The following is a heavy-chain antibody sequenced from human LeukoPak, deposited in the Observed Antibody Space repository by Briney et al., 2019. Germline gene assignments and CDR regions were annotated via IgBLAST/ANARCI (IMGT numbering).Heavy chain of an antibody. CDR2: IYYSGST. J-gene: IGHJ4*02. CDR3: ARDVYDSGSYYNL. CDR1: GGSISSGGYS. Sequence: SETLSLTCTVSGGSISSGGYSWSWIRQPPGKGLEWIGYIYYSGSTYYNPSLKSRVTISVDTSKNQFSLKLSSVTAADTAVYYCARDVYDSGSYYNLWGQGTLVTVSS. D-gene: IGHD3-10*01. V-gene: IGHV4-30-4*07.